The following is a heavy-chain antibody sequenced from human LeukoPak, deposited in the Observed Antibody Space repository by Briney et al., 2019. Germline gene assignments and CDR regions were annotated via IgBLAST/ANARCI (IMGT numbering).Heavy chain of an antibody. CDR3: ARVDRRYCSGGSCYPKL. CDR2: ISAYSGNT. V-gene: IGHV1-18*01. CDR1: GYTFTSYG. Sequence: ASVKVSCKASGYTFTSYGISWVRQAPGQGLEWMGWISAYSGNTNYAQKLQGRVTITADESTSTAYMELSSLRSEDTAVYYCARVDRRYCSGGSCYPKLWGQGTLVTVSS. J-gene: IGHJ4*02. D-gene: IGHD2-15*01.